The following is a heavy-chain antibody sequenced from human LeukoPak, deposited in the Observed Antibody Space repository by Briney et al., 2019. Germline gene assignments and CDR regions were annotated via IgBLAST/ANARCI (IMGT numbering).Heavy chain of an antibody. CDR1: GGSFSGYY. CDR2: INHSGNT. D-gene: IGHD2-2*01. CDR3: ATGGVPAATRNFDY. J-gene: IGHJ4*02. V-gene: IGHV4-34*01. Sequence: SETLSLTCAVYGGSFSGYYWSWIRQPPGKGLEWIGDINHSGNTNYNPSLKSRVTISVDTSKNQFSLKLSSVTAADTAVYYCATGGVPAATRNFDYWGQGTLVTVSS.